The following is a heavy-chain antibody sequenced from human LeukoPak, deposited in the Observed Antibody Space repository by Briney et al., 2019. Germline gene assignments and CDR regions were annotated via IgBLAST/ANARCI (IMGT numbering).Heavy chain of an antibody. CDR2: ISADNGNT. CDR3: ARAAYYYDSSGYSAYFQH. V-gene: IGHV1-18*01. CDR1: GGTFSSYA. J-gene: IGHJ1*01. Sequence: ASVKVSCKASGGTFSSYAISWVRQAPGQRLEWMGGISADNGNTNYAEKFQGRVTMTTDTSTSTAYMELRSLRSDDTAVYYCARAAYYYDSSGYSAYFQHWGQGTLVTVSS. D-gene: IGHD3-22*01.